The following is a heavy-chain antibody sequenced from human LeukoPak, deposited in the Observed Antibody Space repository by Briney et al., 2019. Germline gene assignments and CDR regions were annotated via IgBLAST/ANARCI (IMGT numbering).Heavy chain of an antibody. V-gene: IGHV3-7*01. CDR3: ASETHYGSALD. J-gene: IGHJ4*02. CDR1: GFTFSSYG. D-gene: IGHD4-17*01. Sequence: PGGSLRLSCAASGFTFSSYGMHWVRQAPGKGLEWVANIKQDGSEKYYVDSVKGRFTISRDNAKNSLYLQMNSLRAEDTAVYYCASETHYGSALDWGQGTLVTVSS. CDR2: IKQDGSEK.